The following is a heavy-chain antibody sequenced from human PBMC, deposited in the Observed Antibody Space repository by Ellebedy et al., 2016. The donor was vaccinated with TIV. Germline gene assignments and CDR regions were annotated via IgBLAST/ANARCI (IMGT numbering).Heavy chain of an antibody. Sequence: SETLSLTCTVSGGSISSGDYYWSWIRQPPGMGLEWIGYIYYSGSTYYNPSLKSRVIISVDTSKKHFSLRLNSVTAADTAVYFCARVAYGDYWWIDPWGQGALVTVSS. CDR1: GGSISSGDYY. V-gene: IGHV4-30-4*01. CDR3: ARVAYGDYWWIDP. J-gene: IGHJ5*02. CDR2: IYYSGST. D-gene: IGHD4-17*01.